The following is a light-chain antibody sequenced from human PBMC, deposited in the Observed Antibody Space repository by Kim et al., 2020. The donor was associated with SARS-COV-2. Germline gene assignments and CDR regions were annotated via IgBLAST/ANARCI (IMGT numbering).Light chain of an antibody. V-gene: IGKV1-39*01. CDR2: AAS. J-gene: IGKJ3*01. CDR3: QQSYSTLFT. CDR1: QSISSY. Sequence: ASVGDRVTIACRASQSISSYLNWYQQKPGKAPKLLIYAASSLQSGVPSRFSGSGSGTDFTLTISSLQPEDFATYYCQQSYSTLFTFGPGTKVDIK.